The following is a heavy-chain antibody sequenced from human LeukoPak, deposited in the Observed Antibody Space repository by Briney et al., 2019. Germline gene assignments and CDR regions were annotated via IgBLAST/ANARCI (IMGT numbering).Heavy chain of an antibody. CDR1: GLTFSSCA. CDR2: ISVSGGRA. J-gene: IGHJ4*02. Sequence: GGSLRLSCDASGLTFSSCAMSWVGQAPGKGLPWVSAISVSGGRAVYADSVKGRFTISRDNSKNPLYLQMNSLRAEDTAVYYCAKPEHCSSTSCYRDPYFDYWGQGTLVTVSS. V-gene: IGHV3-23*01. D-gene: IGHD2-2*02. CDR3: AKPEHCSSTSCYRDPYFDY.